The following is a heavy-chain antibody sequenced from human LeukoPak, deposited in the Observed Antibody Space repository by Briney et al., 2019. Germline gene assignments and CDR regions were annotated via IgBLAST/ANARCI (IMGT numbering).Heavy chain of an antibody. Sequence: SETLSLTCTVSGGSITTYYWNWIRQPPGKGLEWLGYIYYSGSTNYNPSLKSRVAMSVDKSKNQFSPKLSSVTAADTAIYYCATSSLAVGVSTVGDNWGQGTLVTVSP. CDR3: ATSSLAVGVSTVGDN. V-gene: IGHV4-59*01. J-gene: IGHJ4*02. CDR1: GGSITTYY. CDR2: IYYSGST. D-gene: IGHD6-19*01.